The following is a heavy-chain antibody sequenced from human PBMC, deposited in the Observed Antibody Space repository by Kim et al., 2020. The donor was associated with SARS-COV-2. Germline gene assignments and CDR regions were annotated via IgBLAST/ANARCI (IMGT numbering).Heavy chain of an antibody. V-gene: IGHV1-69*01. J-gene: IGHJ4*02. Sequence: AQKFQGRVTITADESTSTAYMGLSSLRSEDTAVYYCAWYLWSGDYYYFDYWGQGTLVTVSS. D-gene: IGHD3-3*01. CDR3: AWYLWSGDYYYFDY.